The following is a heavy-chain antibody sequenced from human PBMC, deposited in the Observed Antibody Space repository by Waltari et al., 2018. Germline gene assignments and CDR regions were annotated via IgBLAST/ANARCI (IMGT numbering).Heavy chain of an antibody. D-gene: IGHD4-17*01. CDR2: INPNSGDT. Sequence: QVHLVQSGAEVTKPGASVKVSCKASGYTFTGSYIQWVRRAPGQGLEWMGRINPNSGDTNYAQKFQGRVTLTRDTSINTAYMELSSLKSDDTDVYYCARDLGSDYGNRDYWGQGTLVTVPS. J-gene: IGHJ4*02. CDR1: GYTFTGSY. CDR3: ARDLGSDYGNRDY. V-gene: IGHV1-2*05.